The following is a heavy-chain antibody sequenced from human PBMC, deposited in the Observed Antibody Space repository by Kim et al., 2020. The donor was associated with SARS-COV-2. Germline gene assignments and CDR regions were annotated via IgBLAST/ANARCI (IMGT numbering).Heavy chain of an antibody. D-gene: IGHD4-17*01. Sequence: NYNPSLKSRVTLLVDTSKNQFSLKVTSVTAADTAVYFCARGRAVTKDADYWGQGTLVTVSS. CDR3: ARGRAVTKDADY. J-gene: IGHJ4*02. V-gene: IGHV4-59*09.